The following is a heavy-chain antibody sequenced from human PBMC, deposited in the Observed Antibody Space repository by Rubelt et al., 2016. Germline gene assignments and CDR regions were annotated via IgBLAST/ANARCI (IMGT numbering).Heavy chain of an antibody. D-gene: IGHD3-10*01. V-gene: IGHV4-59*08. CDR1: GGSISTYY. J-gene: IGHJ4*02. CDR3: ARHRDNIAPRVNY. CDR2: IYYSGST. Sequence: QVQLQESGPGLLKPSETLSLTCTVSGGSISTYYWSWIRQPPGKGLEWIGNIYYSGSTKYNPSLKSRVTISVDTSNDQFSRKLGSVTAADTAVYYCARHRDNIAPRVNYWGQGTLVTVSS.